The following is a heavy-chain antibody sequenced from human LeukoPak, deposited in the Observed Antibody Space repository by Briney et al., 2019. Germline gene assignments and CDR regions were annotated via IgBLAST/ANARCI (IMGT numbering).Heavy chain of an antibody. J-gene: IGHJ4*02. CDR3: ARGTWMELLGHYFDY. CDR1: GYSISSGYY. V-gene: IGHV4-38-2*02. D-gene: IGHD1-7*01. Sequence: SETLSLTCTVSGYSISSGYYWGWIRQPPGKGLEWIGSICHSGSTYYNPSLKSRVTISVDTSKNQFSLKLSSVTAADTAVYYCARGTWMELLGHYFDYWGQGTLVTVSS. CDR2: ICHSGST.